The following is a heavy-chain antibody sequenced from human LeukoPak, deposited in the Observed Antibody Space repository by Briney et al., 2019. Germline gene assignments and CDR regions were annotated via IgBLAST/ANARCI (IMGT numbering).Heavy chain of an antibody. D-gene: IGHD5-18*01. CDR1: GFTFSSHS. V-gene: IGHV3-21*01. CDR3: ARGENNYGYYYFDY. J-gene: IGHJ4*02. CDR2: ISSSSSYI. Sequence: PGGSLRLSCAASGFTFSSHSMNWVRQAPGKGLEWVSSISSSSSYIYYAESMKGRFTISRDNAKNSLYLQMNSLRAEDTAVYYCARGENNYGYYYFDYWGQGTLVTVSS.